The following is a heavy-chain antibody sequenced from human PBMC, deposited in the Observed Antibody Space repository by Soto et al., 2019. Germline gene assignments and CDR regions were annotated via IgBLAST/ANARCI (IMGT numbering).Heavy chain of an antibody. CDR3: ARENYDILTGEEYYYYGMDV. Sequence: SETLSLTCTVSGGSISSYYWSWIRQPPGKGLEWIGYIYYSGSTNYNPSLKSRVTISVDTSKNQFSLKLSSVTAADTAVYYCARENYDILTGEEYYYYGMDVWGQGTTVTSP. CDR1: GGSISSYY. CDR2: IYYSGST. J-gene: IGHJ6*02. V-gene: IGHV4-59*01. D-gene: IGHD3-9*01.